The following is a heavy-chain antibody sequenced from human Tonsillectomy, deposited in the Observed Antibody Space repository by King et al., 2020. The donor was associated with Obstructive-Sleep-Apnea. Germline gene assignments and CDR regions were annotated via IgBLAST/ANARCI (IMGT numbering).Heavy chain of an antibody. V-gene: IGHV3-43*01. J-gene: IGHJ6*02. CDR1: GFTFDDYT. CDR2: IMWVGGST. Sequence: VQLVESGGVVVQTGGSLILSCAASGFTFDDYTMHEVRQAPEKSLEWVSLIMWVGGSTYYADSVKGRFTISIDNSKNSLYLQMNSLRTEDTALYYCAKDIGPYGMDVWGQGTTVTVSS. CDR3: AKDIGPYGMDV.